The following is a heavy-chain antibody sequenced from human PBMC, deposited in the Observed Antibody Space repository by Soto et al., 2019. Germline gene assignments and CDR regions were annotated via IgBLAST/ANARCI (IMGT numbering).Heavy chain of an antibody. CDR3: ARDQVGPLYYYYYGMDV. Sequence: GGSLRLSCAASGFTFRTYSMNWVRQAPGKWLEWVSSISSSSTYIYYADSVKGRFTISRDNAKNSLYMQLTSLRAEDTAVYYCARDQVGPLYYYYYGMDVWGQGXTVTVYS. V-gene: IGHV3-21*01. D-gene: IGHD1-26*01. CDR2: ISSSSTYI. CDR1: GFTFRTYS. J-gene: IGHJ6*02.